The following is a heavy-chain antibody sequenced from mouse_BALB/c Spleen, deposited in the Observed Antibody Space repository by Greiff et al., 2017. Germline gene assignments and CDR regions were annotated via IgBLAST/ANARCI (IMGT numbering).Heavy chain of an antibody. D-gene: IGHD2-3*01. CDR1: GYNFTSYW. CDR2: IYPGSGST. V-gene: IGHV1-55*01. CDR3: ARDGYYEAMDY. Sequence: VQLKQPGAELVKPGTSVKLSCKASGYNFTSYWINWVKLRPGQGLEWIGDIYPGSGSTNYNEKFKSKATLTVDTSSSTAYMQLSSLASEDSALYYCARDGYYEAMDYWGQGTSVTVSS. J-gene: IGHJ4*01.